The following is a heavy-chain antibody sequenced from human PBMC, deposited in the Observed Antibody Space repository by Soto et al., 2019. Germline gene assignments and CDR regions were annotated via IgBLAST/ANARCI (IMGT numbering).Heavy chain of an antibody. V-gene: IGHV1-46*01. D-gene: IGHD2-2*01. CDR1: GYTLTSYY. J-gene: IGHJ3*02. Sequence: SVKVSCKASGYTLTSYYMQWVRQAPGQGLEWMGMINPTSDCTNYAQKFQGRVTLTSDTSTSTVYMELSSLRSDDTAMYYCARVGPAINAVDIWG. CDR3: ARVGPAINAVDI. CDR2: INPTSDCT.